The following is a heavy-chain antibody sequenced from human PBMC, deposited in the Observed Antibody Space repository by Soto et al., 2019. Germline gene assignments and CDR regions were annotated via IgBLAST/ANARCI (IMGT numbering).Heavy chain of an antibody. Sequence: GSVKGSRKGFGYTLSRYGISLVRQAPGQGLEWMGWISAYNGNTNYAQKLQGRVTMTTDTSTSTAYMELRSLRSDDTAVYYCARDIVVVPAAMDVWGQGTTVTVSS. CDR1: GYTLSRYG. V-gene: IGHV1-18*01. D-gene: IGHD2-2*01. J-gene: IGHJ6*02. CDR3: ARDIVVVPAAMDV. CDR2: ISAYNGNT.